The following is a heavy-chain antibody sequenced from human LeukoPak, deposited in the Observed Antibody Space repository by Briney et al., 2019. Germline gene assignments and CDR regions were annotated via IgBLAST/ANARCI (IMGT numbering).Heavy chain of an antibody. V-gene: IGHV1-46*01. CDR1: GYTXTTRYY. Sequence: ASVKVSCKASGYTXTTRYYMHWVRQAPGQGLEWIGIINTSGGGTNYAQKFQGRVTMTRDTSTSTVYMELGSLTSEDTAVYYCAREESGGYFDYWGQGTLVTVSS. CDR3: AREESGGYFDY. CDR2: INTSGGGT. J-gene: IGHJ4*02. D-gene: IGHD2-8*02.